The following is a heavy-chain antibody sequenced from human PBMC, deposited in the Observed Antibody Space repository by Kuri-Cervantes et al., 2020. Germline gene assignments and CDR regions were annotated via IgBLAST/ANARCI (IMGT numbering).Heavy chain of an antibody. Sequence: SQTLSLTCAVYGGSFSGYYWSWIRQPPGKGLEWIGEINHSGSTNYNPSLKSRVTISVDTSKNQFSLKLSSVTAADTAVYYCARDQEWHCGGDCYLFDYWGQGTLVTVSS. CDR1: GGSFSGYY. V-gene: IGHV4-34*01. J-gene: IGHJ4*02. CDR3: ARDQEWHCGGDCYLFDY. D-gene: IGHD2-21*02. CDR2: INHSGST.